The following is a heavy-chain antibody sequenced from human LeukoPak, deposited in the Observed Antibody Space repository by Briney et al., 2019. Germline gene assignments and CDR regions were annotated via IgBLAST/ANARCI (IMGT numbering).Heavy chain of an antibody. J-gene: IGHJ6*03. D-gene: IGHD3-10*01. CDR2: ISGSGGST. CDR1: GFTFSSYA. CDR3: AKEVGETYYYYMDV. Sequence: GGSLRLSCAASGFTFSSYAMSWVRQAPGKGLEWVSAISGSGGSTYYADSVKGRFTISRDNSKNTLYPQMNSLRAEDTAVYYCAKEVGETYYYYMDVWGKGTTVTVSS. V-gene: IGHV3-23*01.